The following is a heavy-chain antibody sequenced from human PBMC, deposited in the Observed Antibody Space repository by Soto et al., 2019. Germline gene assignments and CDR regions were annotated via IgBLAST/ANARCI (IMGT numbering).Heavy chain of an antibody. J-gene: IGHJ3*02. CDR1: GGSISRGGYY. CDR3: ARDSGQWLVQDSGTAFDI. D-gene: IGHD6-19*01. V-gene: IGHV4-31*03. Sequence: QVQLQESGPGLVKPSQTLSLTCTVSGGSISRGGYYWSWIRQYPGKGLEWIGYIYYSGSTYYNPSLKSRVTISVDTSKNQFSLKLSSVTAADTAVYYCARDSGQWLVQDSGTAFDIWGRGTMVTVSS. CDR2: IYYSGST.